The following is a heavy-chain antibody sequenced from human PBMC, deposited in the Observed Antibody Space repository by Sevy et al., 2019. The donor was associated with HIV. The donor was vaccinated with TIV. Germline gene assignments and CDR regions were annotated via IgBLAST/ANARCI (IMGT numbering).Heavy chain of an antibody. CDR2: MESGGQT. Sequence: GGSLRLSCAASGFSVSSYYMGWVRQAPGKGLEWVSTMESGGQTYYVDSVRGRFTIARDESANNLFLQLNNLRAEDTGVYYCARMTSTWSIDSWGQGTLVTVSS. CDR1: GFSVSSYY. V-gene: IGHV3-53*01. J-gene: IGHJ4*02. CDR3: ARMTSTWSIDS.